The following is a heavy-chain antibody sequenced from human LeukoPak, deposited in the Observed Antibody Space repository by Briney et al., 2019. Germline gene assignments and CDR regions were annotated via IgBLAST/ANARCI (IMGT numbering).Heavy chain of an antibody. V-gene: IGHV3-23*01. Sequence: GGSLRLSCAVSGITLSNYGMRWVRQAPGKGLEWVAGISGSGGRTNYADSVKGRFTISRDNPKNTQYLQMSSLRAEDTAVYFCAKRGVVIRVILVGFHKEAYYFDSWGQGALVTVSS. D-gene: IGHD3-22*01. J-gene: IGHJ4*02. CDR2: ISGSGGRT. CDR1: GITLSNYG. CDR3: AKRGVVIRVILVGFHKEAYYFDS.